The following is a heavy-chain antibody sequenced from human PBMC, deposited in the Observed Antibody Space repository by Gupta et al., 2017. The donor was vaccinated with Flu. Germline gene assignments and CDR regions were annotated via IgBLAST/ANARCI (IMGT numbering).Heavy chain of an antibody. CDR1: GFSFPSYG. CDR2: ISFDENKK. J-gene: IGHJ6*02. CDR3: VKDNMVRDAGTVYGMDV. D-gene: IGHD5-24*01. Sequence: QVQVVESGGGVVQPGRSLRLSCAASGFSFPSYGMHWVRQAPGKGLEWVALISFDENKKYYADSVEGRFTVSRDNSIDALYLQMHSLRADDTAIYYCVKDNMVRDAGTVYGMDVWGRGTAVTVSS. V-gene: IGHV3-33*03.